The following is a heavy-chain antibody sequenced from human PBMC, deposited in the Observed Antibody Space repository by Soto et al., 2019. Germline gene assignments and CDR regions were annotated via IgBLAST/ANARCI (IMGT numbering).Heavy chain of an antibody. Sequence: QVQLVESGGGLVKPGGSLRVSCVASGFTFNDYYMSWIRQAPGKGMEWVSDISSSGSSIYYADSVKGRFTISRNNATNSLYLQMNSLRAYGTAVYYCARVLSVAGSDWGQGNLVTVSP. D-gene: IGHD6-6*01. J-gene: IGHJ4*02. V-gene: IGHV3-11*01. CDR3: ARVLSVAGSD. CDR2: ISSSGSSI. CDR1: GFTFNDYY.